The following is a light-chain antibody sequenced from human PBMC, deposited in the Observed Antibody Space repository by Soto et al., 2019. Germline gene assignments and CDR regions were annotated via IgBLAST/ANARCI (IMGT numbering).Light chain of an antibody. CDR1: QTVSSNY. Sequence: DIVLTQSPGTLSLSPGERATLSCRASQTVSSNYLVWYQQKPGQAPRLLIYSASTRATGIPDRFSGSGSGADFALTITRLEPEDFAVYYCHQYGRAPRTFGQGTKVDI. J-gene: IGKJ1*01. CDR3: HQYGRAPRT. V-gene: IGKV3-20*01. CDR2: SAS.